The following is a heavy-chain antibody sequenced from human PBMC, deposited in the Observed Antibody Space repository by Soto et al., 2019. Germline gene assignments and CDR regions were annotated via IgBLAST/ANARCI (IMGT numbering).Heavy chain of an antibody. J-gene: IGHJ5*02. CDR3: AKDRQRSSWLFDP. CDR2: INWNGGST. D-gene: IGHD6-13*01. CDR1: GFTFDDYG. V-gene: IGHV3-20*04. Sequence: GGSLRLSCAASGFTFDDYGMSWVRQAPGKGLEWVSGINWNGGSTGYADSVKGRFTISRDDSKNTLYLQMNSLRAEDTAVYYCAKDRQRSSWLFDPWGQGTLVTVSS.